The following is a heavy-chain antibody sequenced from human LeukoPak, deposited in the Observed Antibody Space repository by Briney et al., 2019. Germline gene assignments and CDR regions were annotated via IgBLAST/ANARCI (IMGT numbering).Heavy chain of an antibody. CDR1: GFIFSKYN. CDR2: ISSSSGTI. V-gene: IGHV3-48*01. CDR3: ARALGYSYGYAVDY. D-gene: IGHD5-18*01. J-gene: IGHJ4*02. Sequence: PGRSLTLSCAASGFIFSKYNMNWVRQTPGKGLEWLSYISSSSGTIYYADSVKGRFTISGDNAKNSLYLQMNSLRAEDTAVYYCARALGYSYGYAVDYWGQGTLVTVSS.